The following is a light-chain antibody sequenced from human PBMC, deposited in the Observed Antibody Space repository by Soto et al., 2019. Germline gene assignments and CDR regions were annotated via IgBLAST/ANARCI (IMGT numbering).Light chain of an antibody. CDR1: KLGDKY. J-gene: IGLJ2*01. V-gene: IGLV3-1*01. Sequence: SYELTQPPSVSVSPGQTASITCSGYKLGDKYACWYQQKPGQSPVLVVYQDSKRPSGIPERLSGSNTGNTATLTISGTQAMEEADYSCQAWDSSTVVFGGGTKVTVL. CDR2: QDS. CDR3: QAWDSSTVV.